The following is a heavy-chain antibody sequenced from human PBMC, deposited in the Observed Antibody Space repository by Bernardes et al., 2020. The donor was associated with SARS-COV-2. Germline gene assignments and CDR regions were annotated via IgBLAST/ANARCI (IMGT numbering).Heavy chain of an antibody. CDR2: ISAYNGNT. CDR3: ARGGEGFTVIVVFIQPMDV. CDR1: GYTFTSYG. J-gene: IGHJ6*02. V-gene: IGHV1-18*01. Sequence: ASVKVSCKASGYTFTSYGISWVRQAPGQGLEWMGWISAYNGNTNYAQKLQGRVTMTTDTSTSTAYMELRSLRSDDTAVYYCARGGEGFTVIVVFIQPMDVWGQGTTVTVSS. D-gene: IGHD3-22*01.